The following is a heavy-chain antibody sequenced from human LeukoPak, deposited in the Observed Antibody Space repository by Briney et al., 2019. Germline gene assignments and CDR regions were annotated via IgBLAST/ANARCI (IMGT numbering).Heavy chain of an antibody. D-gene: IGHD3-10*01. CDR2: INPNSGGT. Sequence: GASVKVSCKASGYTFTGYYMHWVRQAPGQGLEWMGWINPNSGGTNYAQKFQGRVTMTRDTSISTAYMELSRLRSDDTAVYYCARLSGSGPYYFDHWGQGTLVTVSS. J-gene: IGHJ4*02. V-gene: IGHV1-2*02. CDR3: ARLSGSGPYYFDH. CDR1: GYTFTGYY.